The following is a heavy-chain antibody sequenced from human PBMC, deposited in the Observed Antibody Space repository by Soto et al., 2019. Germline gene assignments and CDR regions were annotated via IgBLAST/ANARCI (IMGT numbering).Heavy chain of an antibody. J-gene: IGHJ5*02. Sequence: QVQLVQSGAEVKKPGSSVKVSCKASGGTFSSYAISWVRQAPGQGLEWMGGIVPIFGTANYAQKSQGRVTITADESTSTAYMELSGLRSEDTAVYYCARDRRYSSSSSPFNWFDPWGQGTLVTVSS. V-gene: IGHV1-69*12. D-gene: IGHD6-6*01. CDR1: GGTFSSYA. CDR3: ARDRRYSSSSSPFNWFDP. CDR2: IVPIFGTA.